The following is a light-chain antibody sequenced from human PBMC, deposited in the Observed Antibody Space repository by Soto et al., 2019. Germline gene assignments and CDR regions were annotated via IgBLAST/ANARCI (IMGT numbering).Light chain of an antibody. V-gene: IGKV3-11*01. CDR3: QQRSNWPPYT. CDR1: QSVTSY. J-gene: IGKJ2*01. Sequence: EIVLTQSPATLSLSPGERATLSCRVSQSVTSYLAWYQQKPGQALRLLIYDASNRATGIPARFSGSGSGTDFTLTISSLEPEDFAVYYCQQRSNWPPYTFGQGIKLEIK. CDR2: DAS.